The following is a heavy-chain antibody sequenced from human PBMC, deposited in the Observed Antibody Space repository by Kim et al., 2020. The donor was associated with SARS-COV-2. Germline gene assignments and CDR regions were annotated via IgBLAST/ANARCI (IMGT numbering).Heavy chain of an antibody. CDR3: ATGLQPGIAVAGPSAYYYYYGMDV. CDR2: FDPEDGET. D-gene: IGHD6-19*01. J-gene: IGHJ6*02. Sequence: ASVKVSCKVSGYTLTELSMHWVRQAPGKGREWMGGFDPEDGETNYAQKFQGRVTMTEDTSTDTAYMELSSLRSEDTAVYYCATGLQPGIAVAGPSAYYYYYGMDVWGQGTTVTVSS. CDR1: GYTLTELS. V-gene: IGHV1-24*01.